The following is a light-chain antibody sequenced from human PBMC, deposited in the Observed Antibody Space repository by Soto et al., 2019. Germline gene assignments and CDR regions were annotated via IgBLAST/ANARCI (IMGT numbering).Light chain of an antibody. Sequence: ETVMTQSPATLSVSPGERVTLSCRASQSVSSNLAWYRQKPGQAPRLLMSAASTRASDVPARFSGSGSGTEFTLTISSLRSEDFALYYCQQYDTWPTFGQGTKVEIK. J-gene: IGKJ1*01. V-gene: IGKV3-15*01. CDR1: QSVSSN. CDR3: QQYDTWPT. CDR2: AAS.